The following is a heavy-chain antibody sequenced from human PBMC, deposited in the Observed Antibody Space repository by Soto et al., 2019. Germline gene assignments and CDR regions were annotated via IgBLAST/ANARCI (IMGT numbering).Heavy chain of an antibody. Sequence: PGESLKISCRTSGYRFTSYWIAWVRQMPGKGLEWMGIVFPSDSDTRYSPSFQGQVTISADRSTSTVFLQWASLKASDTAVYFCARKDKSGYFNWFDPWGQGTLVTVSS. CDR3: ARKDKSGYFNWFDP. D-gene: IGHD3-22*01. CDR1: GYRFTSYW. V-gene: IGHV5-51*01. CDR2: VFPSDSDT. J-gene: IGHJ5*02.